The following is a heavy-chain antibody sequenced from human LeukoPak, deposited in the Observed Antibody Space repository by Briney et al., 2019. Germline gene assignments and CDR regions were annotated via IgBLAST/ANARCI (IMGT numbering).Heavy chain of an antibody. CDR3: AKWGDYDVLTGYYDSDY. Sequence: GASLRLSCAASGFTFSNYAMSWVRQAPGKGLEWVSAITGDGGSTYYADSVKGRFTISRDNSKNTLYLQMNSLRAEGTALYYCAKWGDYDVLTGYYDSDYWGQGTLVTVSS. D-gene: IGHD3-9*01. CDR2: ITGDGGST. V-gene: IGHV3-23*01. J-gene: IGHJ4*02. CDR1: GFTFSNYA.